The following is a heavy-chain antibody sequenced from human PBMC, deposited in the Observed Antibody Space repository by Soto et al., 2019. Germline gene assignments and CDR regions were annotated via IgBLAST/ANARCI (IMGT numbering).Heavy chain of an antibody. D-gene: IGHD5-18*01. CDR2: ISWDGGST. CDR3: AKDLYPGYSDYYYYGMDV. Sequence: GGSLRLSCAASGFTFDDYTMHWVRQAPGKGLEWVSLISWDGGSTYYADSVKGRFTISRDNSKNSLYLQMNSLRTEDTALYYCAKDLYPGYSDYYYYGMDVWGQGTTVTVSS. J-gene: IGHJ6*02. V-gene: IGHV3-43*01. CDR1: GFTFDDYT.